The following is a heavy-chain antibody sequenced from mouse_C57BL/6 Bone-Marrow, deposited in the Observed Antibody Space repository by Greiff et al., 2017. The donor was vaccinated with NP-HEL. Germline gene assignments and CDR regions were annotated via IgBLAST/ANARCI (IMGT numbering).Heavy chain of an antibody. CDR3: ARRSVYAMDY. CDR1: GYTFTSYW. J-gene: IGHJ4*01. Sequence: QVHVKQSGAELVKPGASVKLSCKASGYTFTSYWMHWVKQRPGQGLEWIGMIHPNSGSTNYNEKFKSKATMTVDKSSSTAYMQLSSLTSEDSAVYYCARRSVYAMDYWGQGTSVTVSS. V-gene: IGHV1-64*01. CDR2: IHPNSGST.